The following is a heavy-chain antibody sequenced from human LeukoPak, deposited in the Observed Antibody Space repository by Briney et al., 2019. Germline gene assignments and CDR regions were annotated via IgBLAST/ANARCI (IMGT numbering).Heavy chain of an antibody. Sequence: ASVKVSCKASGYTFTGYYMHWVRQAPGQGLEWMGWISPYNGNAINAQKLQGRVTVTTDTTTSTAYMELRSLRSDDTAVYYCTRTVLDCKNGVCYDYWDQGTLVTVSS. J-gene: IGHJ4*02. CDR2: ISPYNGNA. D-gene: IGHD2-8*01. CDR1: GYTFTGYY. V-gene: IGHV1-18*04. CDR3: TRTVLDCKNGVCYDY.